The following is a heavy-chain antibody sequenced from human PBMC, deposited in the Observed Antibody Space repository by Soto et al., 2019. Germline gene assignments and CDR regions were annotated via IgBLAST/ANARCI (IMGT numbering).Heavy chain of an antibody. CDR2: INSDESSR. CDR1: GFTFSNYW. CDR3: ARGIDFYFDL. Sequence: EVQLVESGGDLVQPGGSLSLSCVASGFTFSNYWMHWVRQAPGKGLEWVSRINSDESSRAYADSVKGRFISSRDNDKNSLSLEMNSLRAEVTAVYYCARGIDFYFDLWGCGTLVTVSS. V-gene: IGHV3-74*01. J-gene: IGHJ2*01.